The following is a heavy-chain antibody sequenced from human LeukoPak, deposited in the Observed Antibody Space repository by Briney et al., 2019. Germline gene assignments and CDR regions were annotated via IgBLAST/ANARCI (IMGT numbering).Heavy chain of an antibody. CDR3: ASIVPAQNIVVVPAPMDV. CDR2: IYYGGST. J-gene: IGHJ6*03. D-gene: IGHD2-2*01. V-gene: IGHV4-59*01. Sequence: SETLSLTCTVSGGSISSYYWNWIRQPPGKGLEWIGHIYYGGSTNYNPSLKSRVTISVDTSKNQFSLKLSSVTAADTAVYYCASIVPAQNIVVVPAPMDVWGKGTTVTVSS. CDR1: GGSISSYY.